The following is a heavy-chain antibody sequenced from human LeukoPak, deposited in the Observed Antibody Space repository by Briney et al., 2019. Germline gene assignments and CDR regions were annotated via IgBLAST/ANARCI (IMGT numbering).Heavy chain of an antibody. CDR2: INIGGTNT. CDR1: GFTFNDYY. V-gene: IGHV3-11*01. Sequence: KTGGSLRLSCAASGFTFNDYYMIWIRQAPGKGLEWLSYINIGGTNTHYADSVKGRFTISRDNAKKSLYLEMNNLRAEDTAVYYCATDGAGFDTWGQGVLVTVSS. CDR3: ATDGAGFDT. J-gene: IGHJ5*02.